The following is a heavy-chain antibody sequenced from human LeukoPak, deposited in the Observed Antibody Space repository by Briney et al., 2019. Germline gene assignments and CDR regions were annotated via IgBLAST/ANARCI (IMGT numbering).Heavy chain of an antibody. Sequence: SETLSLTCAVYGGSFSGYYWSWIRQPPGKGLEWIGEINHSGSTNYNPSLKSRVTISVDTSKNQFSLKLSSVTAADTAVYYCARVGGATFTYYYYYMDVWGKGTTVTVSS. D-gene: IGHD1-26*01. CDR2: INHSGST. J-gene: IGHJ6*03. V-gene: IGHV4-34*01. CDR3: ARVGGATFTYYYYYMDV. CDR1: GGSFSGYY.